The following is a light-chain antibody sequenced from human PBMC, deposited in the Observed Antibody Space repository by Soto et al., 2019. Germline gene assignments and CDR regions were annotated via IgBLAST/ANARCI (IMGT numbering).Light chain of an antibody. Sequence: QAVVTQEPSLTVSPGGTVTLTCGSSTGGVTSGHYPHWFQQKPGQAPRTLLYDTNIKHPWTPARFSGSPLGGKAALTLSGAQPEDEADYYCLVIYAALAEVFGTGTKVTVL. CDR2: DTN. J-gene: IGLJ1*01. CDR3: LVIYAALAEV. V-gene: IGLV7-46*01. CDR1: TGGVTSGHY.